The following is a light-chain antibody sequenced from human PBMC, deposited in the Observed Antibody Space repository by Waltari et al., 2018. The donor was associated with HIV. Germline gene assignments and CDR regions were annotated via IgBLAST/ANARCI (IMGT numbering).Light chain of an antibody. J-gene: IGKJ5*01. CDR1: QSVSSD. Sequence: EIVMTQSPATLSVSPGERATLSCRASQSVSSDLAWYQQKPGQAPRLLIYGASTRATGIPARFSGSGSGTEFTLTISSLQSEDFAIYYCRQDNDWPPITFGQGTRLEIK. V-gene: IGKV3-15*01. CDR3: RQDNDWPPIT. CDR2: GAS.